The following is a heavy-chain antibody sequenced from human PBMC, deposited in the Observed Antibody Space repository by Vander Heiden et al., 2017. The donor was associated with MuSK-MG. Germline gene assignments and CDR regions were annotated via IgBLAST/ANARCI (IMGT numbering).Heavy chain of an antibody. CDR2: ISYDGSNK. CDR1: GFTFSSYG. J-gene: IGHJ4*02. D-gene: IGHD3-3*01. CDR3: AKDNGVLRFLEGLFDY. Sequence: GFTFSSYGMHWVRQAPGKGLEWVAVISYDGSNKYYADSVKGRFTISRDNSKNTLYLQMNSLRAEDTAVYDGAKDNGVLRFLEGLFDYWGQGTLGNVAS. V-gene: IGHV3-30*18.